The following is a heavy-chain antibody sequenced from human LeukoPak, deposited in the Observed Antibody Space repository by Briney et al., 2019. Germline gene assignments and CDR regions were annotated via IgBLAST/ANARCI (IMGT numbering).Heavy chain of an antibody. CDR2: INPNSGGT. V-gene: IGHV1-2*02. J-gene: IGHJ5*02. Sequence: ASVKVSCKASGYTFTGYYMHWVRQAPGQGLEWMGWINPNSGGTNYAQKFQGRVTMTRDTSISTAYMELSRLRSDDTAVYYCAGGSRGAAAGNNWFDPWGQGTLVTVSS. CDR1: GYTFTGYY. D-gene: IGHD6-13*01. CDR3: AGGSRGAAAGNNWFDP.